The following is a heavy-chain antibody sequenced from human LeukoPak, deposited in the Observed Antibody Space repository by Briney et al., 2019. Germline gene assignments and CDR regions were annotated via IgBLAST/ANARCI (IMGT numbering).Heavy chain of an antibody. CDR3: ARGVTVTTAHYYYYYMDV. Sequence: SETLSLTCTVSGGSISSSRYYGGWIRQPPGKGLEWIGSKYYSGSTYYNPSLKNRVTISVDTSKNQFSLKLSSVTAADTAVYYCARGVTVTTAHYYYYYMDVWGKGTTVTISS. CDR2: KYYSGST. J-gene: IGHJ6*03. D-gene: IGHD4-17*01. CDR1: GGSISSSRYY. V-gene: IGHV4-39*07.